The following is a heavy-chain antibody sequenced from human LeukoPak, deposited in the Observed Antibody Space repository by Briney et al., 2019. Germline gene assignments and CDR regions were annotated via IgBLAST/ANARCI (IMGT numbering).Heavy chain of an antibody. J-gene: IGHJ5*02. D-gene: IGHD3-10*01. CDR2: IYHSGFT. V-gene: IGHV4-38-2*02. Sequence: PSETLSLTCTVSGYSISSGSYWSWIRQPPGKGLEWIGGIYHSGFTFYNPSLKSRVTISVDTSKNQFSLKLSSVTAANTAVYYCARVEGWFGELCWFDPWGRGTLVTVSS. CDR3: ARVEGWFGELCWFDP. CDR1: GYSISSGSY.